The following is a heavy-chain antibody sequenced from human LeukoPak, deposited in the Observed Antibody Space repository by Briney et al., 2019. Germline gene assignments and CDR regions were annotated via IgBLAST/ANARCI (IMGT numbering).Heavy chain of an antibody. J-gene: IGHJ3*02. CDR2: IYYSGST. CDR1: GGSISSYY. Sequence: PSETLSLTCTVSGGSISSYYWSWIRQPPGKGLEWIGYIYYSGSTNYNPSLKSRVTISVDTSKNQFSLKLSSVTAADTAVYYFAREGDHAFDIWGQGTMVTVSS. CDR3: AREGDHAFDI. V-gene: IGHV4-59*01. D-gene: IGHD2-21*01.